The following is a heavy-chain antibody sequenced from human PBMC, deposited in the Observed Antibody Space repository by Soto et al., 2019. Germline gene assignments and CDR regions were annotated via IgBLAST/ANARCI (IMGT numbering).Heavy chain of an antibody. Sequence: SVKVSCKASGGTFSSYAISWVRQAPGQGLEWMGGIIPIFGTANYAQKFQGRVTITADESTSTAYMELSSLRSEDTAVYYCARYGSSYYYGMDAWGQGTTVTVSS. J-gene: IGHJ6*02. CDR3: ARYGSSYYYGMDA. CDR1: GGTFSSYA. CDR2: IIPIFGTA. D-gene: IGHD6-6*01. V-gene: IGHV1-69*13.